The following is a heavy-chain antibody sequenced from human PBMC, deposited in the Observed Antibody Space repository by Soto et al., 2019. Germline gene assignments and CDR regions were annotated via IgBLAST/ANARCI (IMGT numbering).Heavy chain of an antibody. V-gene: IGHV4-39*01. CDR2: IYYSGST. CDR3: ARHVVMYYYGSGSYYRADYYYYYMDV. D-gene: IGHD3-10*01. Sequence: SETLSLTCTVSGGSISSSSYYWGWIRQPPGKGLEWIGSIYYSGSTYYNPSLKSRVTISVDTSKNQFSLKLSSVTAADTAVYYCARHVVMYYYGSGSYYRADYYYYYMDVWGKGTTVTVSS. CDR1: GGSISSSSYY. J-gene: IGHJ6*03.